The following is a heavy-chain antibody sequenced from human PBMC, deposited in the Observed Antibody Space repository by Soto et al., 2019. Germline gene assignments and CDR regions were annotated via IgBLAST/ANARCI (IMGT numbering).Heavy chain of an antibody. Sequence: QVQLVQSGAAVKKPGASVKVSCKASGDTFTDYYIHWVRQAPGKGLEWMGTVNPSGGHTTYAQHFLGRMTMTRDTYTSTLYMELTSLASEDTAIYYCARGGHVVVVTAALDYWGQGTLVTVSS. CDR2: VNPSGGHT. J-gene: IGHJ4*02. CDR3: ARGGHVVVVTAALDY. V-gene: IGHV1-46*01. CDR1: GDTFTDYY. D-gene: IGHD2-21*02.